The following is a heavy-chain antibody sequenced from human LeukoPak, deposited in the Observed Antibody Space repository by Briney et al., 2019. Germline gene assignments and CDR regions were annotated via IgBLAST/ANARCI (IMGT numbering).Heavy chain of an antibody. D-gene: IGHD3-10*01. CDR3: AVLRGNNY. V-gene: IGHV3-7*01. J-gene: IGHJ4*02. CDR1: GLTFSSYM. CDR2: IKQDGSEK. Sequence: PGGSLRLSCAASGLTFSSYMLTWDSQAPGKGLEWVANIKQDGSEKYYVDSVEGRFSISRDNAKNSLYLQMNSLRVEDTAVYYCAVLRGNNYWGQGTLVTVSS.